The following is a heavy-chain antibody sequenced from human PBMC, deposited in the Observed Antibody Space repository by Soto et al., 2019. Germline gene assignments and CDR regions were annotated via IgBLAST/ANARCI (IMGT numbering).Heavy chain of an antibody. D-gene: IGHD3-10*01. V-gene: IGHV4-39*01. CDR3: ARAQGSGFLVS. CDR2: IYYSGST. CDR1: GGSITSSYY. Sequence: SETLSLTCTVSGGSITSSYYWGWIRQPPGKGLEWIGSIYYSGSTYYNPSLKSRVTISVDTSKNQFSLKLSSVTAADTAVYYCARAQGSGFLVSWGQGTQVTVSS. J-gene: IGHJ4*02.